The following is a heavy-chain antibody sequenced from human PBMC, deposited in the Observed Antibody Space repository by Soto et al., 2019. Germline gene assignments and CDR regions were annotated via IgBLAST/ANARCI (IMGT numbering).Heavy chain of an antibody. CDR3: ARDIVGYGMDV. J-gene: IGHJ6*02. CDR1: IVTFSSYS. Sequence: GGSMGLPRAASIVTFSSYSTNWVRQAPGKGLEWVSSISSSSSYIYYADSVKGRFTISRDNAKNSLYLQMNSLRAEDTAVYYCARDIVGYGMDVWGQGTTVTVSS. V-gene: IGHV3-21*01. CDR2: ISSSSSYI. D-gene: IGHD3-22*01.